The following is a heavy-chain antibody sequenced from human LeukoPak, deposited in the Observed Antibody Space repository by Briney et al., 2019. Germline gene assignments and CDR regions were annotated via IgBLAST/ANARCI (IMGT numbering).Heavy chain of an antibody. CDR1: GYTFTSYG. J-gene: IGHJ6*02. V-gene: IGHV1-18*01. Sequence: ASVKVSCKASGYTFTSYGISWVRQAPGQGLDWMGWISAYNGNTNYAQKLQGRVTMTTDTSTSTAYMELRSLRSDDTAVYYCARDLRFLEWALDYGMDVWGQGTTVTVSS. D-gene: IGHD3-3*01. CDR2: ISAYNGNT. CDR3: ARDLRFLEWALDYGMDV.